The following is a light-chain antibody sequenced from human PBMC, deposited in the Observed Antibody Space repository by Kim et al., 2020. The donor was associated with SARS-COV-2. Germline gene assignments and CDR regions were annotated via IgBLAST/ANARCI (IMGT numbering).Light chain of an antibody. Sequence: ISRSGWRSRIGKSYISWYRQLAKTAPKLPIYVSNERTSGIPNRFSGSVSGSSATLGITGLQTGDEADYYCGTWDSSLSAVVFGGGTQLTVL. CDR2: VSN. V-gene: IGLV1-51*01. CDR3: GTWDSSLSAVV. J-gene: IGLJ2*01. CDR1: RSRIGKSY.